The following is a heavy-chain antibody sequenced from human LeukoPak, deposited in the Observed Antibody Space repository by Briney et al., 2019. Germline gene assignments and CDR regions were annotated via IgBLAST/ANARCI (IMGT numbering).Heavy chain of an antibody. V-gene: IGHV4-59*01. CDR2: IYYSGST. Sequence: NASETLSLTCTVSGDSLNSYYWSSIRQPPGKGLEWIGFIYYSGSTNYNPSLKSRVTISVDTSKNQFSLKLSSVTAADTAVYYCARDLRGSSCYDYWGQGTLVTVSS. CDR3: ARDLRGSSCYDY. J-gene: IGHJ4*02. D-gene: IGHD2-2*01. CDR1: GDSLNSYY.